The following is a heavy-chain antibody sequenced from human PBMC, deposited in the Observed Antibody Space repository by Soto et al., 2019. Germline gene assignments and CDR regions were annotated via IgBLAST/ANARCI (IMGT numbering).Heavy chain of an antibody. CDR1: GFTFQTYA. V-gene: IGHV3-30*18. Sequence: PGGSLRLSCVASGFTFQTYAMHWVRQAPGQGLQWVASISNDGNTKNYAESMRGRFFISRDTSRNILFLHMNSLRVEDSAFYYCAKDYIGGSTVFHVWGRGTVVTVSS. J-gene: IGHJ3*01. CDR2: ISNDGNTK. CDR3: AKDYIGGSTVFHV. D-gene: IGHD2-15*01.